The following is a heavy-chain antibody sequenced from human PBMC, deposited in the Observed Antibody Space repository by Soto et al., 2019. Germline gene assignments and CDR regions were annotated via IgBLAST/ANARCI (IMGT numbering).Heavy chain of an antibody. CDR1: GGSISSYY. CDR2: IYYSGST. Sequence: SETLSLTCTVSGGSISSYYWSWIRQPPGKGLEWIGYIYYSGSTNYNPSLKSRVTISVDTSKNQFSLKLSSVTAADTAVYYCARTNRGSHTKRGSSFDYWGQGTLVTVSS. CDR3: ARTNRGSHTKRGSSFDY. V-gene: IGHV4-59*01. D-gene: IGHD1-26*01. J-gene: IGHJ4*02.